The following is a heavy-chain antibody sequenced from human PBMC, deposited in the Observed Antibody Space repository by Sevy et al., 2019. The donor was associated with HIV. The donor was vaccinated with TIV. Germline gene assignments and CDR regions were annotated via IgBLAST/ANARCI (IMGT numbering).Heavy chain of an antibody. CDR1: GGTFRSYG. D-gene: IGHD3-22*01. V-gene: IGHV1-69*13. CDR2: IIPILGST. Sequence: ASVKVSCKASGGTFRSYGISWVRQAPGQGLEWMGGIIPILGSTNYAQKFQGRVTITADESTNTAYMELNSLRSEDTAVYYCASRRYYYDSSGPGAFDIWGQGTMVTVSS. CDR3: ASRRYYYDSSGPGAFDI. J-gene: IGHJ3*02.